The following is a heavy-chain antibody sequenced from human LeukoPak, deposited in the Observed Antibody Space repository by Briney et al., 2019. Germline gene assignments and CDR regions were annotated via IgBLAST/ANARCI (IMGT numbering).Heavy chain of an antibody. CDR1: GYTFTSYG. J-gene: IGHJ4*02. D-gene: IGHD3-22*01. CDR3: ASVFPAYYDSSGYPY. Sequence: ASVNVSCKASGYTFTSYGISWVRQAPGQGLEWMGWISAYNGNTNYAQKLQGRVTMTTDTSTSTAYMELRSLRSDDTAVYYCASVFPAYYDSSGYPYWGQGTLVTVSS. V-gene: IGHV1-18*01. CDR2: ISAYNGNT.